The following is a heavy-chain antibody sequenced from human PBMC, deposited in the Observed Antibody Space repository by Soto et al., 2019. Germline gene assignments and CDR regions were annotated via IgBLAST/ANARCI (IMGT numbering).Heavy chain of an antibody. CDR1: GGSISSSSYY. Sequence: QLQLQESGPGLVKPSETLSLTCTVSGGSISSSSYYWGWIRQPPGKGLEWIGSIYYSGSTYYNPSLKSRVTISVDTSKNQFSLKLSSVTAADTAVYYCATLPLGYCSSTSCYEGWGQGTLVTVSS. V-gene: IGHV4-39*01. D-gene: IGHD2-2*01. CDR3: ATLPLGYCSSTSCYEG. J-gene: IGHJ4*02. CDR2: IYYSGST.